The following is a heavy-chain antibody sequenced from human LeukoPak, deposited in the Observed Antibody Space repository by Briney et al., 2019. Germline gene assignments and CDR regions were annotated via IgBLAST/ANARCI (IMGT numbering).Heavy chain of an antibody. CDR2: ISAYNGNT. CDR3: ASYLRDATSLDY. Sequence: GASVRVSCKASGYTFTSYGISWVRQARGQGLEWMGWISAYNGNTNYAQKLQGRVTMTTDTSTSTAYMELRSLRSDDTAVYYCASYLRDATSLDYWGQGTLVTVS. D-gene: IGHD2-15*01. V-gene: IGHV1-18*01. CDR1: GYTFTSYG. J-gene: IGHJ4*02.